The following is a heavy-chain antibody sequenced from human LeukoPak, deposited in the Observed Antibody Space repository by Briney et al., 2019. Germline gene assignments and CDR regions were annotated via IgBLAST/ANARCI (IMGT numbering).Heavy chain of an antibody. J-gene: IGHJ6*04. V-gene: IGHV4-34*01. CDR2: INHSGST. D-gene: IGHD3-10*01. CDR3: ARRARYGSGSYDSTDLLDV. Sequence: SETLSLTCAVYGESFSAYYWSWIRQPPGKGLEWIGEINHSGSTNYNPSLKSRVTISVDTSKNQFSLRLGSVTAADTAVYYCARRARYGSGSYDSTDLLDVWGKGTTVTISS. CDR1: GESFSAYY.